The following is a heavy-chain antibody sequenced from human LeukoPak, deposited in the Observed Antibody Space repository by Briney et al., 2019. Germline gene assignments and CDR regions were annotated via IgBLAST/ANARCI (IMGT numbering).Heavy chain of an antibody. V-gene: IGHV3-48*03. J-gene: IGHJ4*02. Sequence: PGGSLSLSCAVSGFPFSVYEMNWVRQAPGKGLEWVSSIGSSGAIRHYADSVKGRFSISRDNAENSLFLQMNSLRVEDTGIYYCALLAVASDFDYWGQGAQVTVSS. CDR1: GFPFSVYE. CDR2: IGSSGAIR. D-gene: IGHD6-19*01. CDR3: ALLAVASDFDY.